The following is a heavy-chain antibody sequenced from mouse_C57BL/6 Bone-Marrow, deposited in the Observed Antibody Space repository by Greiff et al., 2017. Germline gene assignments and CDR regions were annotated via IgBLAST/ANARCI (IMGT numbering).Heavy chain of an antibody. Sequence: EVQVVESGGGLVKPGGSLKLSCAASGFTFSDYGMHWVRQAPEKGLEWVAYISSGSSTIYYAATVKGRFTISRDNAKNTLFLQMTSLRSEDTAMYYCARNYYGSSYGWYCDVWGTGTTVTVAS. D-gene: IGHD1-1*01. J-gene: IGHJ1*03. CDR1: GFTFSDYG. CDR3: ARNYYGSSYGWYCDV. CDR2: ISSGSSTI. V-gene: IGHV5-17*01.